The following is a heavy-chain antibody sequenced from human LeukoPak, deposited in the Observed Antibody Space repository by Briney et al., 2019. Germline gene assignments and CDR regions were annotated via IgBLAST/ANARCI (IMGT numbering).Heavy chain of an antibody. J-gene: IGHJ4*02. CDR1: GGSISSSSYY. CDR2: IYYSGST. V-gene: IGHV4-39*07. CDR3: ARGRGAARRHSDY. Sequence: PSETLSLTCTVSGGSISSSSYYWGWIRQPPGKGLEWIGSIYYSGSTYYNPSLKSRVTISVDTSKNQFSLKLSSVTAADTAVYYCARGRGAARRHSDYWGQGTLVTVSS. D-gene: IGHD6-6*01.